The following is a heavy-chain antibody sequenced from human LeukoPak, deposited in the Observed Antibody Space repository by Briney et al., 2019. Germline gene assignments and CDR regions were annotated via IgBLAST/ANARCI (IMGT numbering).Heavy chain of an antibody. V-gene: IGHV3-64D*09. J-gene: IGHJ4*02. CDR3: GKEGGRVHYGSGGCFDY. CDR1: GFTFSSYV. D-gene: IGHD3-10*01. CDR2: VISNGGST. Sequence: GGSLRLSCSASGFTFSSYVMHWVRQAPGKGLEYVSTVISNGGSTYYADSVKGRFTISRDNSKNALYLQMSSLRDEDTAVYYCGKEGGRVHYGSGGCFDYWGQGTLVTVSS.